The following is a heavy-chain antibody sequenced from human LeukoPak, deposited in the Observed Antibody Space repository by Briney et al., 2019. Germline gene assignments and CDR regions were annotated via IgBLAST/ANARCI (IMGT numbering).Heavy chain of an antibody. D-gene: IGHD3-16*02. Sequence: ASVKVSCKASGYTFTGYYIHWVRQAPGQGLEWMGWINPNSGDTKYAQKFQGRVTMTRDTSITTAYMELSNLTSDDTAFYYCARGGDDYFFGNYRQAYWGQGTLVTVSS. CDR2: INPNSGDT. V-gene: IGHV1-2*02. J-gene: IGHJ4*02. CDR1: GYTFTGYY. CDR3: ARGGDDYFFGNYRQAY.